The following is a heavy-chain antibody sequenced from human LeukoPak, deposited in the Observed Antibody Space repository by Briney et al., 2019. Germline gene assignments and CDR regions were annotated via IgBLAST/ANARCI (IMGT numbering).Heavy chain of an antibody. D-gene: IGHD2-2*01. J-gene: IGHJ4*02. V-gene: IGHV3-30-3*01. CDR2: ISYDGSNK. CDR3: AKDLPAAYFDY. Sequence: GGSLRLSCAASGFTFSSYAMYWVRQAPGKGLEWVAVISYDGSNKYYADSVKGRFTISRDNSRTTLHLQMNSLRAEDTAVYHCAKDLPAAYFDYWGQGTLVTVSS. CDR1: GFTFSSYA.